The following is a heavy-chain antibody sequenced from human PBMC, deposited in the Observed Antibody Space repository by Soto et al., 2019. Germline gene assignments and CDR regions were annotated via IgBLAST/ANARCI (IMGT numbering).Heavy chain of an antibody. Sequence: SVKVSCKASGGTFSSYAISWVRQAPGQGLEWMGGIIPIFGTANYAQKFQGRVTMTRNTSISTAYMELSSLRSEDTAVYYCARGKRRFLEWLPGEYYYYMDVWGKGTTVTVSS. CDR2: IIPIFGTA. CDR1: GGTFSSYA. J-gene: IGHJ6*03. CDR3: ARGKRRFLEWLPGEYYYYMDV. D-gene: IGHD3-3*01. V-gene: IGHV1-69*05.